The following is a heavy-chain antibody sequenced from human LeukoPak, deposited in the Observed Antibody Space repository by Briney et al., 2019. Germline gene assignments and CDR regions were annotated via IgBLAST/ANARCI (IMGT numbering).Heavy chain of an antibody. CDR1: GYTFTSYY. Sequence: ASVKVSCKASGYTFTSYYMHWVRQAPGQGLEWMGIINPSGGSTNYAQKLQGRVTMTTDTSTSTAYMELSSLRSEDTAVYYCARGQQQLARPRGPFDYWGQGTLVTVSS. CDR2: INPSGGST. CDR3: ARGQQQLARPRGPFDY. D-gene: IGHD6-13*01. J-gene: IGHJ4*02. V-gene: IGHV1-46*01.